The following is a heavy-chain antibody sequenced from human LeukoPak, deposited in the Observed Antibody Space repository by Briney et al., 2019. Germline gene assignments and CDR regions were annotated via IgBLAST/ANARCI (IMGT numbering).Heavy chain of an antibody. V-gene: IGHV4-39*07. CDR1: GGSIRISNYY. J-gene: IGHJ2*01. D-gene: IGHD4-23*01. Sequence: PSETLSLTCTVSGGSIRISNYYWGWIRQPPGKGLEWIGRFYTSGTTNYNPSLKSRVTMSIDTSKNQVSLKMRSVTAADTAVYYCARTVVTLDWYFDLWGRGTLVSVSS. CDR2: FYTSGTT. CDR3: ARTVVTLDWYFDL.